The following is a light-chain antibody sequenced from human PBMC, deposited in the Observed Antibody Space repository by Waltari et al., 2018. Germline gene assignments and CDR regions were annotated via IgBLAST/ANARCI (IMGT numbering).Light chain of an antibody. V-gene: IGKV3-15*01. CDR3: QQYNNWPPLT. CDR1: QSVSSN. Sequence: EIVMTQSPATLSVSPGERATLSCRASQSVSSNLAWYQQKPGQAPRLLIYGASTRATGIPARFSGSGSGTEFTLTISSLLSEDFVVYYCQQYNNWPPLTFGGGTKVEIK. CDR2: GAS. J-gene: IGKJ4*01.